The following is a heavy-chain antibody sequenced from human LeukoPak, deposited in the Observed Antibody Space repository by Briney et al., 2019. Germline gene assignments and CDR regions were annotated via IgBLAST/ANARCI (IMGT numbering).Heavy chain of an antibody. Sequence: PSETLSLTCAVSGGSISSGGYSWSWIRQPPGKGLEWIGYIYHNGNTYYSPSLKSRVTISVDRSKNQLSLKLSSVTAADTAMYYYASGGYSYGFDYWGQGTLVTVSS. CDR1: GGSISSGGYS. V-gene: IGHV4-30-2*01. CDR2: IYHNGNT. J-gene: IGHJ4*02. D-gene: IGHD5-18*01. CDR3: ASGGYSYGFDY.